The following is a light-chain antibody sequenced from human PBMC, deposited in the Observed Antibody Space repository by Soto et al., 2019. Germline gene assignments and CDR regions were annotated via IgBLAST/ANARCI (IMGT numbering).Light chain of an antibody. CDR2: AFN. CDR1: SSNIGAGYD. V-gene: IGLV1-40*01. J-gene: IGLJ3*02. Sequence: QSVLPQPPSVSGAPGQRVTISCTWNSSNIGAGYDVHWYQKVRGTAPKLLIYAFNRRPSGVPDRFSGSKSDSSASLAVTGLATEDAADYYCQSADIRMCGWVFGGGTKLTVL. CDR3: QSADIRMCGWV.